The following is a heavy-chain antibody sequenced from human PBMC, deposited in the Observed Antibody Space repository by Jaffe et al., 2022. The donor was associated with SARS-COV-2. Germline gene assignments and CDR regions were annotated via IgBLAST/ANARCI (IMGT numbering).Heavy chain of an antibody. CDR2: ISSSSSTI. J-gene: IGHJ3*02. D-gene: IGHD3-10*01. CDR3: ARDLQGFGASNDAFDI. CDR1: GFTFSSYS. V-gene: IGHV3-48*02. Sequence: EVQLVESGGGLVQPGGSLRLSCAASGFTFSSYSMNWVRQAPGKGLEWVSYISSSSSTIYYADSVKGRFTISRDNAKNSLYLQMNSLRDEDTAVYYCARDLQGFGASNDAFDIWGQGTMVTVSS.